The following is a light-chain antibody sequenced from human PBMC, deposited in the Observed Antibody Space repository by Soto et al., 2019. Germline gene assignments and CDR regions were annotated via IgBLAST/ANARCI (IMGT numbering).Light chain of an antibody. CDR1: QSISSW. CDR2: DAS. V-gene: IGKV1-5*01. CDR3: QQYNSWYT. Sequence: DIQMTQSPSTLSASVGDRVTITCRASQSISSWLAWYQQKPGKAPKLLIYDASSLESGVPSRFSGSGSGIEFTLTISSLQPDDFATYYCQQYNSWYTFGQGTKLEIK. J-gene: IGKJ2*01.